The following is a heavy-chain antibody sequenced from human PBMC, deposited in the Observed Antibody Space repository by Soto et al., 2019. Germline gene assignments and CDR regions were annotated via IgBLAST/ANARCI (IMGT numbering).Heavy chain of an antibody. CDR3: ARDLAGGYYGMDV. Sequence: GGSLRLSCAASGFTFSSYSMNWVRQAPGKGLEWVSSISSSSSYIYYADSVKGRFTISRDNAKNSLYLQMNSLRAEDTAVYYCARDLAGGYYGMDVWGQGXTVTVYS. CDR2: ISSSSSYI. CDR1: GFTFSSYS. V-gene: IGHV3-21*01. D-gene: IGHD3-10*01. J-gene: IGHJ6*02.